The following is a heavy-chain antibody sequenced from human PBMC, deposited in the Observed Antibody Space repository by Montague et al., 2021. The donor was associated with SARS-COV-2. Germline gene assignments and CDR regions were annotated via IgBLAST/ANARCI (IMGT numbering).Heavy chain of an antibody. D-gene: IGHD3-10*01. CDR2: VYYNKGT. CDR1: GVSVTDYY. J-gene: IGHJ6*02. V-gene: IGHV4-59*08. CDR3: WGHPQEADYYGGTDF. Sequence: SETLSLTCTVSGVSVTDYYWSWIRQPPGKGLEWVGDVYYNKGTNFNPSLKSRVAISVDTSKNQFSLKLTSVTAADTAFYYCWGHPQEADYYGGTDFWGQGTTVTVPS.